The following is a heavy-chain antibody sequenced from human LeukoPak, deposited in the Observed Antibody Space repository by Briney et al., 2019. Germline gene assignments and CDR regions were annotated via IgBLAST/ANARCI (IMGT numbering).Heavy chain of an antibody. J-gene: IGHJ3*02. CDR3: AGDYEGNLAFDI. CDR1: GFSFSNCS. Sequence: PGGSLRLSCAASGFSFSNCSMNWVRQAPGKGLEWVSSISSSSTYIYYADSLEGRFTISRDNVRNSLYLQMNSLRAEDTAVYYCAGDYEGNLAFDIWGQGTKVTVSS. CDR2: ISSSSTYI. V-gene: IGHV3-21*01. D-gene: IGHD4-23*01.